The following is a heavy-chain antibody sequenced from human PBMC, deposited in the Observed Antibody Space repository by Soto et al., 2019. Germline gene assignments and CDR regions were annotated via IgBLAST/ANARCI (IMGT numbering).Heavy chain of an antibody. CDR1: GYTFTSYA. Sequence: GASVKVSCKASGYTFTSYAMHWVRQAPGQRLEWMGWINAGNGNTKYSQKFQGRVTITTDTSTSTAYMELSSLRSDDTAVYYCARDSTIWGSYRSYAFDIWGQGTMVTVSS. CDR2: INAGNGNT. D-gene: IGHD3-16*02. CDR3: ARDSTIWGSYRSYAFDI. J-gene: IGHJ3*02. V-gene: IGHV1-3*01.